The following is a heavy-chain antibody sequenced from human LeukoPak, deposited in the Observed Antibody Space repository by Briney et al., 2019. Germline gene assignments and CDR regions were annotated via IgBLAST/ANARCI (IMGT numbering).Heavy chain of an antibody. J-gene: IGHJ5*02. CDR1: GGSISSGNYY. D-gene: IGHD3-10*01. CDR3: ARDSGPWGVFDP. Sequence: PSQTLSLTCTVSGGSISSGNYYWSWIRLPAGKGLEWIGRIYASGITKYNPSLKSRVTISIDMSNNHFSLTLKSVTAADKAVYYCARDSGPWGVFDPWGQGTLVTVSS. CDR2: IYASGIT. V-gene: IGHV4-61*02.